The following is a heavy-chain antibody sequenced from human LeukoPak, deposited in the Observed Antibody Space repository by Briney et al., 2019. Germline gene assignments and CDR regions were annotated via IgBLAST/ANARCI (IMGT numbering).Heavy chain of an antibody. CDR2: INPSGGST. CDR3: ARDEGGYYYHSSGYRLGF. V-gene: IGHV1-46*01. CDR1: GYTFTNYY. Sequence: ASVKVSCKASGYTFTNYYMHWVRQAPGQGLERMGIINPSGGSTTYAQKFQGRVTMTRDTSTSTVYMELSSLRSEDTAVYYCARDEGGYYYHSSGYRLGFWGQGTLVTVSS. J-gene: IGHJ4*02. D-gene: IGHD3-22*01.